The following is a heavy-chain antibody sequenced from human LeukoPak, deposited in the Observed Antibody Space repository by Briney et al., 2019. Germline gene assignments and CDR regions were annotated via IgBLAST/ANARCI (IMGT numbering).Heavy chain of an antibody. CDR2: LYYSANT. J-gene: IGHJ4*02. CDR1: GGSFSSYF. D-gene: IGHD1-26*01. V-gene: IGHV4-59*08. Sequence: SETLSLTCTASGGSFSSYFWSWIRQPPGKGLEWIGYLYYSANTKYNPSLKSRVTISVDTSENQLSLKLSSVTAADTAVYYCARQRDSRRSFDYWGQGNLVTVSS. CDR3: ARQRDSRRSFDY.